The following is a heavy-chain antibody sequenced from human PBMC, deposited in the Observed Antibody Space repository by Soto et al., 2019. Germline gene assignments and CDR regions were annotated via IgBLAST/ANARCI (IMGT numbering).Heavy chain of an antibody. Sequence: SVKVSCKASGYTFTSYYMHWVRQAPGQGLEWMGGIIPIFGTANYAQKFQGRVTITADESTSTAYMELSSLRSEDTAVYYCASPHYDFWSGYLLKWFDPWGQGTLVTVSS. V-gene: IGHV1-69*13. D-gene: IGHD3-3*01. J-gene: IGHJ5*02. CDR2: IIPIFGTA. CDR1: GYTFTSYY. CDR3: ASPHYDFWSGYLLKWFDP.